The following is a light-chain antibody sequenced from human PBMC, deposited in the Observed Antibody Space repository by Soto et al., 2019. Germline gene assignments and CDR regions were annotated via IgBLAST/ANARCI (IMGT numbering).Light chain of an antibody. CDR2: GAS. J-gene: IGKJ2*01. Sequence: EIVMTQSPATLSLSPGERAALSCRANQSINSELAWYQQKPGQPPRLLIYGASTRATGVPARFTGSESGSEFTLTISGLQSEDFAVYYCQQGHNWPLTFGQGTMLEI. CDR3: QQGHNWPLT. V-gene: IGKV3-15*01. CDR1: QSINSE.